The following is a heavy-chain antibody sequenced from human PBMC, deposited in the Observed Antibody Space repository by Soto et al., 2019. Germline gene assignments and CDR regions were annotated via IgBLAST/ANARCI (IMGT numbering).Heavy chain of an antibody. CDR2: INGGGST. CDR1: GFNVSVNY. CDR3: VRENYYYGMDV. V-gene: IGHV3-53*01. J-gene: IGHJ6*02. Sequence: EVQLVESGGGLIQPGGSLRLSCAASGFNVSVNYMNWVRQAPGKGLEWVSVINGGGSTNYADSVKGRFTISRDTSKNTLYLQMNSLRAEDTAVYYCVRENYYYGMDVWGQGTTVIVS.